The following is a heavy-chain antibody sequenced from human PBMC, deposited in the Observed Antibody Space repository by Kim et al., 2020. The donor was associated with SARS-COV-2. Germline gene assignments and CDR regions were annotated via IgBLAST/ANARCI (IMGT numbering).Heavy chain of an antibody. CDR3: ASVYSSGWYGWFDY. J-gene: IGHJ4*02. D-gene: IGHD6-19*01. CDR2: IIPIFGTA. V-gene: IGHV1-69*13. CDR1: GGTFSSYA. Sequence: SVKVSCKASGGTFSSYAISWVRQAPGQGLEWMGGIIPIFGTANYAQKFQGRVTITADESTSTAYMDLSSLRYEDPAVYYCASVYSSGWYGWFDYWGQGTLVTVSS.